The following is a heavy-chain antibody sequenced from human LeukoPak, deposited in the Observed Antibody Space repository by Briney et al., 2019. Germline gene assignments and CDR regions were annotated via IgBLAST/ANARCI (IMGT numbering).Heavy chain of an antibody. D-gene: IGHD6-13*01. CDR3: ARADSSSWGFDY. J-gene: IGHJ4*02. CDR2: ISSSSSYI. V-gene: IGHV3-21*01. CDR1: GFTFSSYS. Sequence: GGSLRLSXAASGFTFSSYSMNWVRQPPGKGLEWVSSISSSSSYIYYADSVKGRFTISRDNAKNSLYLQMNSLRAEDTAVYYCARADSSSWGFDYWGQGTLVTVSS.